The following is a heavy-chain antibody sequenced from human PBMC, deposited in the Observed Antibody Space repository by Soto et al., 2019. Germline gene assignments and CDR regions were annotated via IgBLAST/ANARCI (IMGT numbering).Heavy chain of an antibody. V-gene: IGHV4-31*03. J-gene: IGHJ5*02. CDR3: AKEVANSGNYYIWFDP. CDR2: IYYSGST. CDR1: GGSISSGGYY. D-gene: IGHD1-26*01. Sequence: QVQLQESGPGLVKPSQTLSLTCTVSGGSISSGGYYWSWIRQHPGKGLEWIGYIYYSGSTYYNPSLKSRVTTSVDTSKNPFFLKLSSVTAADTGGYYCAKEVANSGNYYIWFDPWGQGTLVTVSS.